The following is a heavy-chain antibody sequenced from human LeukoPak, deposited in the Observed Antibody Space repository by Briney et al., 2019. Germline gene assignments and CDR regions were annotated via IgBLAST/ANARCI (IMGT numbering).Heavy chain of an antibody. J-gene: IGHJ4*02. Sequence: GVSLRLSCAASGFTFSSYAMGWVRQAPGKGLEWVSAISGSGGTTYYADSVKGRFTISRDNSKNTVYLQMNSLRAEDTAIYYCAKDYTSGWKDFDSWGQGALVTVSS. V-gene: IGHV3-23*01. CDR2: ISGSGGTT. D-gene: IGHD6-19*01. CDR1: GFTFSSYA. CDR3: AKDYTSGWKDFDS.